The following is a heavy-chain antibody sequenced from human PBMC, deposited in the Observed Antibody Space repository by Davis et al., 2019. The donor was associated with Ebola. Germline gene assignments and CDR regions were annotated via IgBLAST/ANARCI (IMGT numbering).Heavy chain of an antibody. CDR3: AKGAIGGVAYTSYFDY. D-gene: IGHD3-16*01. CDR2: ISGSGAII. J-gene: IGHJ4*02. Sequence: GESLKISCAASGFTFSSYAMSWVRQAPGKGLEWVSGISGSGAIIYYADSVKGRFTISRDNSKNTLYLQMNSLRAEDTAVYYCAKGAIGGVAYTSYFDYWGQGTLVTVSS. V-gene: IGHV3-23*01. CDR1: GFTFSSYA.